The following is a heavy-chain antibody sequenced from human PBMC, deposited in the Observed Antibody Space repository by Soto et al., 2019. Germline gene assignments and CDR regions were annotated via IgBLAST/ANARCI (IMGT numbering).Heavy chain of an antibody. J-gene: IGHJ3*02. D-gene: IGHD4-17*01. Sequence: EVQLVESGGGLVKPEESLRLSCAASGFTFSTYNMKWVRQAPGKGLEWVSSISTSGSYIFYAGSVRGRFTIFRDDAKNSLHLQMNSRRAEDTAVYYCATIGDRDGFDIWGQGTTVIVSS. CDR1: GFTFSTYN. CDR2: ISTSGSYI. CDR3: ATIGDRDGFDI. V-gene: IGHV3-21*06.